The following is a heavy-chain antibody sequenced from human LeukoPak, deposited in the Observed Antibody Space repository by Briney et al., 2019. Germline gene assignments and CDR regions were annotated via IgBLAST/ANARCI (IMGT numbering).Heavy chain of an antibody. CDR3: ARGTYDSSGYYYGRVFDY. V-gene: IGHV1-2*02. Sequence: ASVKVSCKASGYTFTCYYMHWVRQAPGQGLEWMGWINPNSGGTNYAQKFQGRVTMTRDTSISTAYMELSRLRSDDTAVYYCARGTYDSSGYYYGRVFDYWGQGTLVTVSS. CDR2: INPNSGGT. CDR1: GYTFTCYY. J-gene: IGHJ4*02. D-gene: IGHD3-22*01.